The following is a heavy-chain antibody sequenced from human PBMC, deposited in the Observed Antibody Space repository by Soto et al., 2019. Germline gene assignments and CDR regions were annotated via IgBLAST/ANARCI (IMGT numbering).Heavy chain of an antibody. J-gene: IGHJ6*02. CDR3: ARAYCGGDCYSGGYYYYGMDV. CDR1: GFTFSSYA. CDR2: ISYDGSNK. V-gene: IGHV3-30-3*01. D-gene: IGHD2-21*02. Sequence: GGSLRLSCAASGFTFSSYAMHWVRQAPGKGLEWVAVISYDGSNKYYADSVKGRFTISRDNSKNTLYLQMNSLRAEDTAVYYCARAYCGGDCYSGGYYYYGMDVWGQGTTVTVSS.